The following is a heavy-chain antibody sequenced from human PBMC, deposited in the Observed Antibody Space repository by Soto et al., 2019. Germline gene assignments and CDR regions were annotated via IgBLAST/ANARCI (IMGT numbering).Heavy chain of an antibody. Sequence: QITLKESGPTLVKPTQTLTLTCTFSGVSLSTSGVGVGWIRQPPGKALEWLGRIYWDDDQRYSPSLKSRLTSPQDTSKNQLVLTMTNMNPVDTATYCCAHTEAAAGFFESWGQGTLVTVAS. CDR3: AHTEAAAGFFES. V-gene: IGHV2-5*02. D-gene: IGHD6-13*01. CDR1: GVSLSTSGVG. J-gene: IGHJ4*02. CDR2: IYWDDDQ.